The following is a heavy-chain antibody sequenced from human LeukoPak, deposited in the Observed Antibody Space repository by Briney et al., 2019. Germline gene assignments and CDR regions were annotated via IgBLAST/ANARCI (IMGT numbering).Heavy chain of an antibody. CDR2: ISWDSGNT. CDR1: GFTFNDYA. J-gene: IGHJ4*02. D-gene: IGHD5-24*01. Sequence: GGSLRLSCAASGFTFNDYAMHWVRQAPGKGLEWVSLISWDSGNTYYADSVKGRFTISRDNSKNTLYLQMNSLTAEDTAVYYCAREDGDAYNFFDYWGQGTLVTVSS. CDR3: AREDGDAYNFFDY. V-gene: IGHV3-43D*03.